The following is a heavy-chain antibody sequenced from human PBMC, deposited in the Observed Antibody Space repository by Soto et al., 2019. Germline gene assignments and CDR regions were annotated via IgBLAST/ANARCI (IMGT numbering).Heavy chain of an antibody. CDR2: ISGDTGNT. J-gene: IGHJ3*01. Sequence: EEQLLESGGGLVQPGGSLRLSCAASGFVFSNYAMNWVRQVPGRGPEWVSGISGDTGNTFYVDSVKGRFTISRDTSTSTLHLQMNSLRVEDTAVYYCAKELASNWYASESSYSLHAMDLWGQGTMVIVSS. D-gene: IGHD3-10*01. V-gene: IGHV3-23*01. CDR3: AKELASNWYASESSYSLHAMDL. CDR1: GFVFSNYA.